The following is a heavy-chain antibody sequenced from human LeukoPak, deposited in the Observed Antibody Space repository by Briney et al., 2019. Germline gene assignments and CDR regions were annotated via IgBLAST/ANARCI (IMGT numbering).Heavy chain of an antibody. D-gene: IGHD4-17*01. CDR1: GFTFRDYW. J-gene: IGHJ5*02. Sequence: GGSLRLSCAASGFTFRDYWMSWVRQAPGKGLQWVANIKEDGSETYYEESVKGRFTVSRDNAERSLYLQMNSLRVEDTAVYYCARVHDYDELRVWFDPWGPGTLVTVSS. V-gene: IGHV3-7*04. CDR3: ARVHDYDELRVWFDP. CDR2: IKEDGSET.